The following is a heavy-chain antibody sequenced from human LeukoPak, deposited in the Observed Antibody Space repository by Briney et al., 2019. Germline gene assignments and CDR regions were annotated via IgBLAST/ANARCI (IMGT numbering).Heavy chain of an antibody. CDR1: GFTFSSYA. CDR3: ATMGYDFWSGYWPDY. CDR2: ISGSGGST. V-gene: IGHV3-23*01. D-gene: IGHD3-3*01. J-gene: IGHJ4*02. Sequence: PGGSLRLSCAASGFTFSSYAMSWVRQAPGKGPEWVSTISGSGGSTDYADSVKGRFTISRDNSKNTLYLQMDSLGAEDTAEYYCATMGYDFWSGYWPDYWGQGTLVTVSS.